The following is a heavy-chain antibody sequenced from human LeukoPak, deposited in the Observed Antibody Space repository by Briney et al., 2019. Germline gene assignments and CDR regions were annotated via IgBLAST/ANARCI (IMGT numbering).Heavy chain of an antibody. Sequence: SETLSLTCTVSGASISSSSYYWGWIRQPPGKGLEWIGSIYYSGSTYYNPSLKSRVTISVDTSKNQFSLKLSSVTAADTAVYYCASLSGSQIDYWGQGTLVTVSS. CDR1: GASISSSSYY. CDR2: IYYSGST. CDR3: ASLSGSQIDY. D-gene: IGHD3-10*01. V-gene: IGHV4-39*07. J-gene: IGHJ4*02.